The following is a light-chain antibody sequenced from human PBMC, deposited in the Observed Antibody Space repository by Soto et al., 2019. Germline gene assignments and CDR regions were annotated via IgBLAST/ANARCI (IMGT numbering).Light chain of an antibody. J-gene: IGKJ5*01. V-gene: IGKV3-11*01. CDR1: QSLSGY. Sequence: EVVLTQSPATLSLSPGERATLSCTACQSLSGYLAWYQQKPGQPPRLLIYDASTRATGIPARFSGRGSETGVTLTITSLEPEDFAMYYCQQRGSWPLTFGQGTRLDIK. CDR2: DAS. CDR3: QQRGSWPLT.